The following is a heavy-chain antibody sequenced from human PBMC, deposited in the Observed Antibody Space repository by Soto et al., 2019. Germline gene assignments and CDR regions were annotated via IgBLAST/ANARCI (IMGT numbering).Heavy chain of an antibody. CDR3: ARGRRGGSSWSAAYFDY. Sequence: QVQLQESGPGLVKPSQTLSLTCTVSGGSISSGGYYWSWIRQHPGKGLEWIGYIYYSGSTYYNPSLKTRVTLSVDTSKNKFSLKLSSVTAADTAVYYCARGRRGGSSWSAAYFDYWGQGTLVTVSS. V-gene: IGHV4-31*03. D-gene: IGHD6-13*01. CDR2: IYYSGST. CDR1: GGSISSGGYY. J-gene: IGHJ4*02.